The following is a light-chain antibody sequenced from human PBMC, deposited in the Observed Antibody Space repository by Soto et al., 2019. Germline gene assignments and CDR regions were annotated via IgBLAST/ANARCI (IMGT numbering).Light chain of an antibody. CDR1: SSDVGGYNY. CDR2: EVN. J-gene: IGLJ1*01. Sequence: QSALTQPPSASGSPGQSVTISCTGTSSDVGGYNYVSWYQQHPGKAPKLMIYEVNKRPSGVPDRFSGSKAGNTASLNVSGLQDEDEADYYCSSYAGSNYVFGSGTKLTVL. V-gene: IGLV2-8*01. CDR3: SSYAGSNYV.